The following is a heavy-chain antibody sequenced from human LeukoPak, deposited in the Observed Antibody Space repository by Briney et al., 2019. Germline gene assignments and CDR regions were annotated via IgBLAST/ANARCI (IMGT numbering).Heavy chain of an antibody. J-gene: IGHJ4*02. CDR3: ARGYYDSSGYSNPFDS. Sequence: SETLSLTCAVYGGSFSGYYWSWIRQPPGKGLEWIGEINHSGSTNYNPSLKSRVTISVDTSKNQFSLKLSSVTAADTAVYYCARGYYDSSGYSNPFDSWGQGTLVTVSS. D-gene: IGHD3-22*01. CDR1: GGSFSGYY. V-gene: IGHV4-34*01. CDR2: INHSGST.